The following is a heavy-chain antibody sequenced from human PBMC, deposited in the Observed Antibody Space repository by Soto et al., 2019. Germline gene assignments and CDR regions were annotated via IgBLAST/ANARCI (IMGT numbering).Heavy chain of an antibody. CDR3: AKDDNWFDP. Sequence: GGSLRLSCAASGFTFSSSAMSWVRQAPGKGLEWVSTISGSGGRTYYADSVKGRFTISRDNSKNTLHLQMNSLSVEDTAIYYCAKDDNWFDPWGQGTLVTVSS. V-gene: IGHV3-23*01. CDR2: ISGSGGRT. J-gene: IGHJ5*02. CDR1: GFTFSSSA.